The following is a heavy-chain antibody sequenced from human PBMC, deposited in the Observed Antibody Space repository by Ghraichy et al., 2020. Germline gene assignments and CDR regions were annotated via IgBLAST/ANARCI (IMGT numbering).Heavy chain of an antibody. CDR3: ARVGPTYYDSSGYEIGYFQH. V-gene: IGHV4-59*01. D-gene: IGHD3-22*01. J-gene: IGHJ1*01. CDR1: GGSISSYY. CDR2: IYYSGST. Sequence: SETLSLTCTVSGGSISSYYWSWIRQPPGKGLEWIGYIYYSGSTNYNPSLKSRVTISVDTSKNQFSLKLSSVTAADTAVYYCARVGPTYYDSSGYEIGYFQHWGQGTLVTVSS.